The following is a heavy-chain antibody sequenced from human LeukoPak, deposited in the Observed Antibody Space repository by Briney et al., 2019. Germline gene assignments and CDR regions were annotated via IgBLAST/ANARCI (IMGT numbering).Heavy chain of an antibody. CDR1: GGSISSGGYY. D-gene: IGHD1-14*01. Sequence: SETLSHTCTVSGGSISSGGYYWSWIRQHPGKGLEWIGYIYYSGSTYYNPSLKSRVTISVDTSKNQFSLKLSSVTAADTAVYYCARATATAFDYWGQGTLVTVSS. J-gene: IGHJ4*02. CDR3: ARATATAFDY. V-gene: IGHV4-31*03. CDR2: IYYSGST.